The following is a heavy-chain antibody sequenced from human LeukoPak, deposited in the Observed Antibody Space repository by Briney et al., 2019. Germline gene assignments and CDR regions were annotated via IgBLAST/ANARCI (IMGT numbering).Heavy chain of an antibody. CDR1: GFTFSSYA. Sequence: PGGSLRLSCAASGFTFSSYAMSWVRQAPARGVEGVSAISGSGGSTYYADSVKGRFTISRDNSKNTLYLQMNSLRAEDTAVYYCAKGSPSTVTTLYGYWGQGTLVTVSS. CDR2: ISGSGGST. D-gene: IGHD4-17*01. J-gene: IGHJ4*02. CDR3: AKGSPSTVTTLYGY. V-gene: IGHV3-23*01.